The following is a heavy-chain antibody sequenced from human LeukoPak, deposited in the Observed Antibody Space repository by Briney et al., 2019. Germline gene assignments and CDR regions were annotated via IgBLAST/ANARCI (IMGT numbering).Heavy chain of an antibody. D-gene: IGHD6-19*01. CDR2: INPNSGGT. Sequence: ASVKVSCKASGYTFTGYYVHWVRQAHGQGLEWMGWINPNSGGTNYAQKFQGRVTMTRDTSISTAYMELSRLRSDDTAVYYCARDLPWTNQLIAVAGKNWFDPWGQGTLVTVSS. CDR3: ARDLPWTNQLIAVAGKNWFDP. CDR1: GYTFTGYY. V-gene: IGHV1-2*02. J-gene: IGHJ5*02.